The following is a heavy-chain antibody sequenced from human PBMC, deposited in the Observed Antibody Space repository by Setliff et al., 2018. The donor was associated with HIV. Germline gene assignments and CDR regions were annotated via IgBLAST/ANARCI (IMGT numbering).Heavy chain of an antibody. CDR1: VGTFSRYA. D-gene: IGHD2-15*01. J-gene: IGHJ3*02. CDR2: IIPIFGTA. CDR3: ARLASGGWPLEVFDI. V-gene: IGHV1-69*13. Sequence: SVKVSCKASVGTFSRYANSWVRQAPGQGLEWMGGIIPIFGTANYAQKFQGRVTITADESTSTAYMELSSLRSEDTAVYYCARLASGGWPLEVFDIWGQGTMVTVSS.